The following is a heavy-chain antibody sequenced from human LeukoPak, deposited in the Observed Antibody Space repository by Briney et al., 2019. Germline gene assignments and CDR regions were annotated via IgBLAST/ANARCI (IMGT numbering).Heavy chain of an antibody. Sequence: GASVKVSCKVSGYTLTEVSMHWVRQAPGKGLEWMGGFDPEDGETIYAQKFQGRVTMTEDTSTDTAYMELSSLRSEDTAVYYCATAYYASGGYYYYGMDVWGQGTTVTVSS. J-gene: IGHJ6*02. CDR3: ATAYYASGGYYYYGMDV. D-gene: IGHD3-10*01. V-gene: IGHV1-24*01. CDR2: FDPEDGET. CDR1: GYTLTEVS.